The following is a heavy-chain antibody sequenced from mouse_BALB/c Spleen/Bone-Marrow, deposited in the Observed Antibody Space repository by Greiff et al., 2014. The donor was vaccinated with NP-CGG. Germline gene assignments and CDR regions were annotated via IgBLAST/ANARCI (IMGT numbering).Heavy chain of an antibody. D-gene: IGHD2-1*01. Sequence: VKLQESGPGLVAPSQSLSITCTVSGFSLTSYGVHWVRQPPGKGLEWLGVIWAGGSTNYNSALMSRLSISKGKSKSQVFLKMNSLQTDDTAMYYCVRGYGNLAMDYWGQGTSVTFSS. CDR1: GFSLTSYG. V-gene: IGHV2-9*02. CDR2: IWAGGST. J-gene: IGHJ4*01. CDR3: VRGYGNLAMDY.